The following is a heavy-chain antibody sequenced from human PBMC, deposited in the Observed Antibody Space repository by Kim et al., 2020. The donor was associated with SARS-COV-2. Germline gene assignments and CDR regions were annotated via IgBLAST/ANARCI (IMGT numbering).Heavy chain of an antibody. CDR1: GFTFSSYG. D-gene: IGHD1-26*01. CDR3: ARATSSTIPDY. J-gene: IGHJ4*02. CDR2: ISYDGSNK. Sequence: GGSLRLSCAASGFTFSSYGMHWVRQAPGKGLEWVAVISYDGSNKYYADSVKGRFTISRDNSKNTLYLQMNSLRAEDTAVYYCARATSSTIPDYWGQGTLVTVSS. V-gene: IGHV3-33*05.